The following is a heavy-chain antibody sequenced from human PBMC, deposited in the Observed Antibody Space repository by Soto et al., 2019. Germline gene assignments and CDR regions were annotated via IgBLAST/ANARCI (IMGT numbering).Heavy chain of an antibody. CDR3: TTRFCGGNGCYSDDYFDY. V-gene: IGHV3-15*01. J-gene: IGHJ4*02. D-gene: IGHD2-15*01. CDR2: IKSNNEGGTA. Sequence: GGSLRLSCAASGFTFSTTWMSWVRQAPGKGLEWVGRIKSNNEGGTADYAAPVKGRFTVSRDDSKTTLFLQMNSLGAEDTAVYYCTTRFCGGNGCYSDDYFDYWGQGTLVTVSS. CDR1: GFTFSTTW.